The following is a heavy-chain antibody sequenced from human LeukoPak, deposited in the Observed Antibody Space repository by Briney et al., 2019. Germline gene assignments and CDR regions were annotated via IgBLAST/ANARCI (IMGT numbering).Heavy chain of an antibody. Sequence: GGSLRLSCAASGFTFSSYAMSWVRQAPGKGLEWVSAISGSGGSTYYADSVKGLFTLSRDNSKDTLYLQMNNLRVDDTAVYYCAKDEEPYSSSDPLDYWGQGTLVTVSS. J-gene: IGHJ4*02. D-gene: IGHD6-6*01. CDR1: GFTFSSYA. V-gene: IGHV3-23*01. CDR2: ISGSGGST. CDR3: AKDEEPYSSSDPLDY.